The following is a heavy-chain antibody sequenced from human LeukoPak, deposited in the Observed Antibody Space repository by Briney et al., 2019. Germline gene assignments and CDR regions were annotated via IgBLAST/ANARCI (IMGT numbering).Heavy chain of an antibody. Sequence: GGSLRLSCAASGFIFSGYDMNWARQPPGKGLEWVSFISRSGRTIYYADSVRGRFTISRDDAKNSLYLQMNSLRAGDTALYYCASQYYYDNSAYYTSDWFDPWGQGTLVTVSS. CDR3: ASQYYYDNSAYYTSDWFDP. V-gene: IGHV3-48*03. CDR2: ISRSGRTI. J-gene: IGHJ5*02. D-gene: IGHD3-22*01. CDR1: GFIFSGYD.